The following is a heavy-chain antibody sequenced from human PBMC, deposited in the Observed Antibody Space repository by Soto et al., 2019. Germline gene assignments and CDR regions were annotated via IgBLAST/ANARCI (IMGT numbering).Heavy chain of an antibody. J-gene: IGHJ4*02. Sequence: PGGSLRLSCAGSGFIFSSYSMNWVRQAPGKGLEEVSHISRSSSVTYYADSVKGRFTISRDNSKNTLYLQMNSLRDEDTAVYYCASQTLLTTVASAEEYYFDYWGKGTLVTVPQ. CDR3: ASQTLLTTVASAEEYYFDY. CDR1: GFIFSSYS. D-gene: IGHD4-17*01. V-gene: IGHV3-48*02. CDR2: ISRSSSVT.